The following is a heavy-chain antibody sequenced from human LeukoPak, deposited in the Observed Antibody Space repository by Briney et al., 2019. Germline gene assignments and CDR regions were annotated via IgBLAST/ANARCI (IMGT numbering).Heavy chain of an antibody. CDR3: ARVSTVTRLGFDY. Sequence: GGSLKLSCEASGFAFSSYSMNWVRQAQGKGLEWVSSISSSSSYIYYADSVKGRFTISRDNAKNSLYLQMNSLRAEDTAVYYCARVSTVTRLGFDYWGQGTLVTVSS. J-gene: IGHJ4*02. CDR1: GFAFSSYS. CDR2: ISSSSSYI. D-gene: IGHD4-17*01. V-gene: IGHV3-21*01.